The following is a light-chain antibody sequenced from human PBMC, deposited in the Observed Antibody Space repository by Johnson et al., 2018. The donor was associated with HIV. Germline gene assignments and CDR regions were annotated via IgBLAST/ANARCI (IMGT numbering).Light chain of an antibody. V-gene: IGLV1-51*01. CDR2: DNN. Sequence: QPPSVSAAPGQKVTISCSGSSSNIGNNYVSWYQQLPGRAPKLLIYDNNKRPSGIPDRFSGSKSGTSATLGITGLQTGDEADYYCGTWDSSLRVGFFGTGTKVTVL. J-gene: IGLJ1*01. CDR1: SSNIGNNY. CDR3: GTWDSSLRVGF.